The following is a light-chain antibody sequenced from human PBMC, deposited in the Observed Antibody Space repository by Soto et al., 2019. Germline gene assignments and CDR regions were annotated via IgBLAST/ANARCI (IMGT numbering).Light chain of an antibody. Sequence: IRMTQSPSSLSASTGDRVTITCRASQGISSYLAWYQQKPGKAPKLLIYAASTLQSGVPSRFSGSGSGTDFTPTISGLQSEDCATYYCQQYYSYPWTFGQGTKVEIK. V-gene: IGKV1-8*01. CDR1: QGISSY. CDR2: AAS. CDR3: QQYYSYPWT. J-gene: IGKJ1*01.